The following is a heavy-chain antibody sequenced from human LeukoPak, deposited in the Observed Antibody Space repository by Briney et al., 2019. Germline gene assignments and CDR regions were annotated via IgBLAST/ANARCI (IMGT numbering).Heavy chain of an antibody. CDR2: ISSSSSYI. V-gene: IGHV3-21*01. CDR1: GFTVSSNY. J-gene: IGHJ4*02. D-gene: IGHD5-18*01. CDR3: ARDEGDTAMVDY. Sequence: GGSLRLSCAASGFTVSSNYMSWVRQAPGKGLEWVSSISSSSSYIYYADSVKGRFTISRDNAKNSLYLQMNSLRAEDTAVYYCARDEGDTAMVDYWGQGTLVTVSS.